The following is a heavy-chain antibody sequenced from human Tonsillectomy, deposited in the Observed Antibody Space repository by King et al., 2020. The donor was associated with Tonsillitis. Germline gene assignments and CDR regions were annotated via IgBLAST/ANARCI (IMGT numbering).Heavy chain of an antibody. CDR1: GGSISSGGYS. Sequence: QLQESGPGLVKPSQTLSLTCAVSGGSISSGGYSWSWIRQPPGKGLEWIGYIYYSGSTYYNPSLKSRVTISVDTSKNQFSLKLSSVTAADTAVYYCASTSCSGGSCPMDDWGQGTTVTVSS. CDR3: ASTSCSGGSCPMDD. D-gene: IGHD2-15*01. CDR2: IYYSGST. J-gene: IGHJ6*02. V-gene: IGHV4-30-4*07.